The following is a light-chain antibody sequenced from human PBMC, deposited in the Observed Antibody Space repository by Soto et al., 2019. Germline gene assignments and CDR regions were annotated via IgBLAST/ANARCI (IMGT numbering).Light chain of an antibody. CDR3: QHYNRFSCA. CDR1: QSVNSW. V-gene: IGKV1-5*03. CDR2: KAS. Sequence: DIQMTQSPYTLSAHVGDIVNISCRASQSVNSWLAWYQQKPGKAPKLLIYKASTLESGVPSRFGGSGSGTEFTLTITSLQPEDFATYCSQHYNRFSCASGQGTKV. J-gene: IGKJ1*01.